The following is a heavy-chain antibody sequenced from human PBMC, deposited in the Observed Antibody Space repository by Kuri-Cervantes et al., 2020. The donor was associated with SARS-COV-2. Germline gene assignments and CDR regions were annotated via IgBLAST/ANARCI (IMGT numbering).Heavy chain of an antibody. Sequence: GESLKISCAASGFMFSRCGMHWVRQAPGKGLEWVSSISSSSSDIYYADSVKGRFTITRDNAKNSLYLQMNSLRAEDTAVYYCAREWSRYYDSSGYYYPKADAFDIWGQGTMVTVSS. J-gene: IGHJ3*02. V-gene: IGHV3-21*01. CDR2: ISSSSSDI. CDR1: GFMFSRCG. CDR3: AREWSRYYDSSGYYYPKADAFDI. D-gene: IGHD3-22*01.